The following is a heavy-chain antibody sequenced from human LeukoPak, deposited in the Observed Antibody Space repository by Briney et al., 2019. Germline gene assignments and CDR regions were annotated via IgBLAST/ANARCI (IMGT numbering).Heavy chain of an antibody. D-gene: IGHD1-14*01. V-gene: IGHV3-48*03. J-gene: IGHJ6*03. Sequence: GGTLRLSCAASGFTFSSYEMNWVRQAPGKGLEWVSYISSSGSTMYYADSVKGRFTISRDNAKNSLSLQMNGLRAEDTAVYYCARSPAGANYYLDVWGKGTTVTISS. CDR1: GFTFSSYE. CDR2: ISSSGSTM. CDR3: ARSPAGANYYLDV.